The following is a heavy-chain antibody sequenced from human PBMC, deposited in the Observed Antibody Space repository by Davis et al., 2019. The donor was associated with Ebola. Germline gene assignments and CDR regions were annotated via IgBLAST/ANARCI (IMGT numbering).Heavy chain of an antibody. Sequence: FTFSRDNAKNSLYLQMNSLKTEDTAVYYCTTAGDIVVVPAAADYWGQGTLVTVSS. V-gene: IGHV3-11*05. CDR3: TTAGDIVVVPAAADY. J-gene: IGHJ4*02. D-gene: IGHD2-2*01.